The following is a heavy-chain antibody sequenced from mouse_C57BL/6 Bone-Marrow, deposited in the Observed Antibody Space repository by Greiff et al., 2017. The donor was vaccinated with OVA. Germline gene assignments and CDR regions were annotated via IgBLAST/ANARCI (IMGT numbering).Heavy chain of an antibody. J-gene: IGHJ1*03. CDR2: ILPGSGST. D-gene: IGHD1-1*01. CDR3: ARKILYYYGSSYEYFDV. Sequence: VQLQQSGAELMKPGASVKLSCKATGYTFTGYWIEWVKQRPGHGLEWIGEILPGSGSTTYNEKFKGKATFTADKSSNTAYMQLSSLTTEDSAIYYCARKILYYYGSSYEYFDVWGTGTTVTVSS. CDR1: GYTFTGYW. V-gene: IGHV1-9*01.